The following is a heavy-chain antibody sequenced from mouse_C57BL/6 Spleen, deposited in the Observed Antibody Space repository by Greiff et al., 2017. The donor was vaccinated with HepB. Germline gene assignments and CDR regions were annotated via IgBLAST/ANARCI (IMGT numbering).Heavy chain of an antibody. J-gene: IGHJ3*01. CDR2: ISYDGSN. CDR3: ASLYYDYDEGFAY. CDR1: GYSITSGYY. Sequence: EVKLQESGPGLVKPSQSLSLTCSVTGYSITSGYYWNWIRQFPGNKLEWMGYISYDGSNNYNPSLKNRISITRDTSKNQFFLKLNSVTTEDTATYYCASLYYDYDEGFAYWGQGTLVTVSA. D-gene: IGHD2-4*01. V-gene: IGHV3-6*01.